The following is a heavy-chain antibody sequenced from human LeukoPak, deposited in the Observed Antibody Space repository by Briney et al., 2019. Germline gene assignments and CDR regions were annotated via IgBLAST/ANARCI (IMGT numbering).Heavy chain of an antibody. V-gene: IGHV4-39*06. CDR3: ARGKDYYDTSGYPTFHY. J-gene: IGHJ4*02. CDR1: GDSISSSPYY. CDR2: IYYIGST. D-gene: IGHD3-22*01. Sequence: ASETLSLTCTVSGDSISSSPYYWGWVRQPPGKGLEWIGSIYYIGSTHYNPSLKRRVTISVDTSKNQLPLKLTSVLAADTAVYYCARGKDYYDTSGYPTFHYWGQGTLVTVSS.